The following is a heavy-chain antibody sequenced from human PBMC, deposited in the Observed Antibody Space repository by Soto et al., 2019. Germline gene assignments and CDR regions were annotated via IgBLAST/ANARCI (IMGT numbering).Heavy chain of an antibody. CDR2: IYYSGST. Sequence: QVQLQESGPGLVKPSQTLSLTCTVSGGSISSRGYHWSWIRQPPGKGLEWIGCIYYSGSTYYNPSLKRRVTMSLDTSKNQISVKLSSVTAADTAVYYCARDSSSWTTGLLDYWGQGTLVTVSS. D-gene: IGHD6-13*01. V-gene: IGHV4-30-4*01. CDR3: ARDSSSWTTGLLDY. CDR1: GGSISSRGYH. J-gene: IGHJ4*02.